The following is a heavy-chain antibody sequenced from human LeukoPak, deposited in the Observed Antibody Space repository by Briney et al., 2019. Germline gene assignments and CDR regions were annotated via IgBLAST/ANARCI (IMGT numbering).Heavy chain of an antibody. J-gene: IGHJ3*02. V-gene: IGHV1-18*01. CDR3: AKGEYYYDSSGYYQMAFDI. Sequence: ASVKVSCKASGYTFTSYGISWVRQAPGQGLEWMGWISAYNGNTNYAQKLQGRVTMTTNTSTSTAYMELRSLRSDDTAVYYCAKGEYYYDSSGYYQMAFDIWGQGTMVTVSS. D-gene: IGHD3-22*01. CDR2: ISAYNGNT. CDR1: GYTFTSYG.